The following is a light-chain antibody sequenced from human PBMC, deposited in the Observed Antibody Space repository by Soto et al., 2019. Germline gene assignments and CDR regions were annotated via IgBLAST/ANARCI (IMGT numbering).Light chain of an antibody. J-gene: IGLJ1*01. Sequence: QSVLTQPASVSGSPGQSITISCAGTSSDVGSYNYVSWYQQHPGKAPKLMIYEVSNRPSGVSSRFSGSKSGNTAPLTISGLQAEDEADYYCSSYTSSSTLFGTGTKVTV. CDR2: EVS. CDR3: SSYTSSSTL. V-gene: IGLV2-14*01. CDR1: SSDVGSYNY.